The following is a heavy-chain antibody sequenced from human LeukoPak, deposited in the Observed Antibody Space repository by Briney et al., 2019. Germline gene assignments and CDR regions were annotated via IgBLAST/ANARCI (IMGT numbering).Heavy chain of an antibody. CDR3: AKGAYGGNSLDYYYYGMDV. CDR2: ITGSGSNT. Sequence: GGSLRLSCAASGFTFSNYAMNWVRQAPGRGLEWISDITGSGSNTYYADSVKGRFTISRDNSKNTLYLQMNSRRAEDTAVYYCAKGAYGGNSLDYYYYGMDVWGQGTTVTVSS. V-gene: IGHV3-23*01. CDR1: GFTFSNYA. J-gene: IGHJ6*02. D-gene: IGHD4-23*01.